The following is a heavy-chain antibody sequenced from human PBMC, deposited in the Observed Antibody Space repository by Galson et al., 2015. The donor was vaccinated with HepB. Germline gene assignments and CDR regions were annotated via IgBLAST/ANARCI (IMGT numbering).Heavy chain of an antibody. CDR2: ISWDGGST. CDR1: GFTFDDYA. J-gene: IGHJ3*02. V-gene: IGHV3-43D*03. D-gene: IGHD3-10*01. CDR3: AKDPFPLLWFGESGAFDI. Sequence: SLRLSCAASGFTFDDYAMHWVRHAPGKGLEWVSLISWDGGSTYYADSVKGRFTISRDNSKNSLYLQMNSLRAEDTALYYCAKDPFPLLWFGESGAFDIWGQGTMVTVSS.